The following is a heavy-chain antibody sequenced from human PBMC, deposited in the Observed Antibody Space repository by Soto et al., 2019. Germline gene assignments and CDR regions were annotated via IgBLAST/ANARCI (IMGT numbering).Heavy chain of an antibody. CDR1: GGAVSSGSYY. CDR3: ARGAAGTFHALDP. J-gene: IGHJ5*02. CDR2: IYYNGNT. D-gene: IGHD6-13*01. Sequence: SETRSLTCTVSGGAVSSGSYYWSWIRQPPGKGLERIGFIYYNGNTNHNPSLKSRVTISIDTSKNQFSLKLRSVTAADTAVYYWARGAAGTFHALDPWGQGTLVTVS. V-gene: IGHV4-61*01.